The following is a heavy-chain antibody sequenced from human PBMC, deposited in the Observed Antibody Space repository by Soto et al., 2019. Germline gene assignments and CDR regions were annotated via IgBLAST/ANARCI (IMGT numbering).Heavy chain of an antibody. D-gene: IGHD2-2*01. V-gene: IGHV4-31*03. CDR2: IYYSGST. J-gene: IGHJ6*02. Sequence: SETLSRTCTVSGGSISSGGYYWSWIRQHPGKGLEWIGYIYYSGSTYYNPSLKSRVTISVDTSKNQFSLKLSSVTAADTAVYYCARDQGGTGIVPAAMYYYGMDVWGQGTTVTGSS. CDR1: GGSISSGGYY. CDR3: ARDQGGTGIVPAAMYYYGMDV.